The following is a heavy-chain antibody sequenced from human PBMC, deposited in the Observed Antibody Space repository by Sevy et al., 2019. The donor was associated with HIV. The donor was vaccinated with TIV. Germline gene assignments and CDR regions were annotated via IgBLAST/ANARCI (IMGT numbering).Heavy chain of an antibody. D-gene: IGHD2-2*01. CDR3: ARGGIVVVPAANNYNWFDP. CDR1: GFTFSDYY. J-gene: IGHJ5*02. CDR2: ISSSGSTI. V-gene: IGHV3-11*01. Sequence: GSLRLSCAASGFTFSDYYMSWIRQAPGKGLEWVSYISSSGSTIYYADSVKGRFTISRDNAKNSLYLQMNSLRAEDTAVYYCARGGIVVVPAANNYNWFDPWGQGTLVTVSS.